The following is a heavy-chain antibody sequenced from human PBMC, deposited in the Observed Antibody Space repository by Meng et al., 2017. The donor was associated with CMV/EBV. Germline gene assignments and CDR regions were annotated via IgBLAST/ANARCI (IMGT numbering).Heavy chain of an antibody. Sequence: QVQLQESGPGLVMPSETLSLTCSVSGAPISNFSWSWIRHSAGKGLEWIGRIQSNGNTYYNPSLKSRVIVSQDTSKNEIYLRLRSLTAADTAVYYCATGSGDFDHWGQGTLVTVYS. CDR2: IQSNGNT. CDR1: GAPISNFS. V-gene: IGHV4-4*07. CDR3: ATGSGDFDH. J-gene: IGHJ4*02. D-gene: IGHD1-26*01.